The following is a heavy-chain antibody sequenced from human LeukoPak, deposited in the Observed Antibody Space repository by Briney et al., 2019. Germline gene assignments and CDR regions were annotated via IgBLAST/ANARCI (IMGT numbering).Heavy chain of an antibody. V-gene: IGHV1-18*01. J-gene: IGHJ4*02. CDR3: ARDRFWRGGPPSFDY. CDR1: GYTFTSYG. D-gene: IGHD3-3*01. CDR2: ISAYNGNT. Sequence: ASVKVPCKASGYTFTSYGISWVRQAPGQGLEWMGWISAYNGNTNYAQKPQGRVTMTTDTSTSTAYMELRSLRSDDTAVYYCARDRFWRGGPPSFDYWGQGTLVTVSS.